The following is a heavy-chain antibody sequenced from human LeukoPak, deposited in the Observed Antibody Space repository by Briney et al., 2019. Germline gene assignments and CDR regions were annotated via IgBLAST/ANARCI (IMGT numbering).Heavy chain of an antibody. CDR1: GGSFSGYY. J-gene: IGHJ4*02. Sequence: PSETLPLTCAVYGGSFSGYYWSWIRQPPGKGLEWIGEINHSGSTNYNPSLKSRVTISVDTSKNQFSLKLSSVTAADTAMYYCARRPLEAAAGQTFDYWGQGTLVTVSS. D-gene: IGHD6-13*01. V-gene: IGHV4-34*01. CDR2: INHSGST. CDR3: ARRPLEAAAGQTFDY.